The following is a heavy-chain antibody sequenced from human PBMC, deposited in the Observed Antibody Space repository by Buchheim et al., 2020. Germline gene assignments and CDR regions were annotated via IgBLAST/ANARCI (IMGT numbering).Heavy chain of an antibody. D-gene: IGHD5-24*01. Sequence: QGQLVQSGSELKTPGASVKVSCKASGYSFTESALNWIRQAPGQGLEWMGWINTYTGDPTYAQGFTGRFVFSLDTSVNTAYLHINNLRVEDTSVYYCAKELQERMDVWGQGTT. CDR1: GYSFTESA. J-gene: IGHJ6*02. V-gene: IGHV7-4-1*02. CDR2: INTYTGDP. CDR3: AKELQERMDV.